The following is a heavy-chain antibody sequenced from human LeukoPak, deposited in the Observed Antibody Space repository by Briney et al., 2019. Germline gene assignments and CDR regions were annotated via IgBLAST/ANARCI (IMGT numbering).Heavy chain of an antibody. D-gene: IGHD3-10*01. Sequence: SVKVSCKASGGTFSSYAISWVRQAPGQGLEWMGRIIPIFGTANYAQRFQGRVTLTTDESTSTAYMELSSLRSEDTAVYYCALTYYYGSVWFDPWGQGTLVTVSS. CDR1: GGTFSSYA. CDR2: IIPIFGTA. J-gene: IGHJ5*02. CDR3: ALTYYYGSVWFDP. V-gene: IGHV1-69*05.